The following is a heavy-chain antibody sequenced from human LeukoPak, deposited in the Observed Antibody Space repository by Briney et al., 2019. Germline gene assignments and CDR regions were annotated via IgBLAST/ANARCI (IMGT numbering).Heavy chain of an antibody. Sequence: SVKVSCKASGGTFSTYAINWVRQAPGQGLEWMGGIIPMYGTTNCAQKFQGRVTIIADESTSTAYMELSSLTSEDTAVYYCARGLAPPGVINLNWFDSWGQGTLVTVSS. CDR1: GGTFSTYA. J-gene: IGHJ5*01. V-gene: IGHV1-69*01. CDR2: IIPMYGTT. D-gene: IGHD3-16*02. CDR3: ARGLAPPGVINLNWFDS.